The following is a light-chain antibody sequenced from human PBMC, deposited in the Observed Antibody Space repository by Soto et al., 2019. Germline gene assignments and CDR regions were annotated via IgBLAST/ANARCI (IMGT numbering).Light chain of an antibody. V-gene: IGKV3-15*01. Sequence: EIVMTQSPATLSVSPGERATLSCRASQSVSSNLAWYQQKPGQAPRLLIYGASTRATGIPARFSGSGSGTEFTLTISPLPSEYFAVYYCQQYNNWPQTLGQGTKVEIK. CDR2: GAS. CDR1: QSVSSN. J-gene: IGKJ1*01. CDR3: QQYNNWPQT.